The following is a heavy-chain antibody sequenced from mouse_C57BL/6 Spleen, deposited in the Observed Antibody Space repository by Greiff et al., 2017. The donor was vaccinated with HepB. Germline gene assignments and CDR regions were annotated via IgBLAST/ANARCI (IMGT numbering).Heavy chain of an antibody. V-gene: IGHV5-17*01. CDR3: ASYGSFYAMDY. D-gene: IGHD1-1*01. J-gene: IGHJ4*01. CDR2: ISSGSSTI. CDR1: GFTFSDYG. Sequence: EVKLMESGGGLVKPGGSLKLSCAASGFTFSDYGMHWVRQAPEKGLEWVAYISSGSSTIYYADTVKGRFTISRDNAKNTLFLQMTSLRSEDTAMYYCASYGSFYAMDYWGQGTSVTVSS.